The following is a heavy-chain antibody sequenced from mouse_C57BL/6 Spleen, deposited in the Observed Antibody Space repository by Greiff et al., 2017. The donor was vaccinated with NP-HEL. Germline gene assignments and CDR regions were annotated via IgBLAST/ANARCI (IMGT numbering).Heavy chain of an antibody. V-gene: IGHV1-80*01. CDR2: IYPGDGDT. CDR3: ARCDYDEEGAWFAY. J-gene: IGHJ3*01. Sequence: QVHVKQSGAELVKPGASVKISCKASGYAFSSYWMNWVKQRPGKGLEWIGQIYPGDGDTNYNGKFKGKATLTADKSSSTAYMQLSSLTSEDSAVYFCARCDYDEEGAWFAYWGQGTLVTVSA. D-gene: IGHD2-4*01. CDR1: GYAFSSYW.